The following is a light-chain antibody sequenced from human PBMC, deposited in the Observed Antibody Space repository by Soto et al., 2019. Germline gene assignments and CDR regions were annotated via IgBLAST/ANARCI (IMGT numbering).Light chain of an antibody. Sequence: EIVLMQFPGTLSLSQGEGATLSCRASQSVSKYLAWYQQKPGQAPRFLIYGASSRATGIPDSFSGSGSGADFTLTISRLEPEDFAVYYCQQYGGSPQTFGQGTKVDIK. J-gene: IGKJ1*01. V-gene: IGKV3-20*01. CDR1: QSVSKY. CDR3: QQYGGSPQT. CDR2: GAS.